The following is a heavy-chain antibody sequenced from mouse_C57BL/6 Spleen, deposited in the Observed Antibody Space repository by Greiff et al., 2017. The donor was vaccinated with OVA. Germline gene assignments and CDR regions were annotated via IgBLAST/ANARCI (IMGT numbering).Heavy chain of an antibody. D-gene: IGHD1-1*01. J-gene: IGHJ3*01. Sequence: EVKLMESGTVLARPGASVKMSCKTSGYTFTSYWMHWVKQRPGQGLEWIGAIYPGNSDTSYNQKFKGKAKLTAVTSASTAYMELSSLTNEDSAVYYCTHYYGSSSFAYWGQGTLVTVSA. V-gene: IGHV1-5*01. CDR1: GYTFTSYW. CDR2: IYPGNSDT. CDR3: THYYGSSSFAY.